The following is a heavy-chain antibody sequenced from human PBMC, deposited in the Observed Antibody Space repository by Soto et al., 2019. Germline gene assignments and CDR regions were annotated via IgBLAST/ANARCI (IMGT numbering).Heavy chain of an antibody. J-gene: IGHJ4*02. Sequence: ASVKVSCKASGYTFTSYGISWVRQAPGQGLEWMGWISAYNGNTNYAQKLQGRVTMTTDTSTSTAYMELRSLRSDDTAVYYCARRRHSSGWYYFDYWGQGTLVPVSS. CDR1: GYTFTSYG. CDR2: ISAYNGNT. D-gene: IGHD6-19*01. CDR3: ARRRHSSGWYYFDY. V-gene: IGHV1-18*01.